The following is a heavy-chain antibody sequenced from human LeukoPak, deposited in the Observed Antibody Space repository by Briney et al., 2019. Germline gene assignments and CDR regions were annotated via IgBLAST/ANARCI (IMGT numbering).Heavy chain of an antibody. CDR1: GYTFTSYG. J-gene: IGHJ4*02. CDR2: INPISGGT. V-gene: IGHV1-2*02. Sequence: ASVKVSCKASGYTFTSYGISWVRQAPGQGLEWMAWINPISGGTNYARTFQDRVTVTRDTSIGTAYMELSRLRSDDTAVYYCARKGFFDCWGQGTLVTVSS. CDR3: ARKGFFDC.